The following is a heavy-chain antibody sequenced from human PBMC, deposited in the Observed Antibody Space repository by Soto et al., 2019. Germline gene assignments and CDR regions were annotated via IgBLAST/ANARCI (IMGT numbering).Heavy chain of an antibody. Sequence: EVQLLESGGSLVQPGGSMRLSCAASGFTFSSYAMSWVRQAPGKGLEWVSAISGSGGSTYYADSVKGRLTISRDNSKNTLYLQMNSLRAEDTAVYYCAKVGGGYCSGGSCYGSAFDIWGQGRMVTVSS. CDR3: AKVGGGYCSGGSCYGSAFDI. CDR1: GFTFSSYA. CDR2: ISGSGGST. D-gene: IGHD2-15*01. J-gene: IGHJ3*02. V-gene: IGHV3-23*01.